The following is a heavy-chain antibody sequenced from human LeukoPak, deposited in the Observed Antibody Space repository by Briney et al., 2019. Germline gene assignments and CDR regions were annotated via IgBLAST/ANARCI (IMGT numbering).Heavy chain of an antibody. Sequence: GGSLRLSCAASGFTFSIYAMSWVRQAPGKGLEWVSSIRSTGGGTYYADSVKGRFTISRDNSKNTVYLQMNSLRAEDTAVYYCSKGSVNLDYWGQGTLVTVSS. V-gene: IGHV3-23*01. CDR2: IRSTGGGT. J-gene: IGHJ4*02. D-gene: IGHD3-3*01. CDR1: GFTFSIYA. CDR3: SKGSVNLDY.